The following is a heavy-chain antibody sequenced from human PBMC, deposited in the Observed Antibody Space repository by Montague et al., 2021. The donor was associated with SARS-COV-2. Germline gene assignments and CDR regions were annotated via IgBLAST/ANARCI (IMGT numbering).Heavy chain of an antibody. CDR1: GGSLSTPHY. D-gene: IGHD3-10*01. CDR2: VHHSGNA. Sequence: SETLSLTCAVSGGSLSTPHYWSWVRQPPGKGLEWIGEVHHSGNANYNASFNGRATISVDKSKNQFSLTLTSVTAADTAVYYCARVKRGYYYGLGVSAHFDYWGQGTLVTVSS. CDR3: ARVKRGYYYGLGVSAHFDY. J-gene: IGHJ4*02. V-gene: IGHV4-4*02.